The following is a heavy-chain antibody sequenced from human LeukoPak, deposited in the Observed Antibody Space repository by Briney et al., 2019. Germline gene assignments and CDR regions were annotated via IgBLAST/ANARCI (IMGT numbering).Heavy chain of an antibody. J-gene: IGHJ4*02. V-gene: IGHV3-21*01. CDR1: GFTFSSYS. D-gene: IGHD3-22*01. Sequence: PGGSLRLSCAASGFTFSSYSMNWVRQAPGKGLEWVSSISSSSSYIYYADSVKGRFTISRDNAKNSLYLQMNSLRAEDTAVYYCARDYYDSSGWGYYFDYWGQGTLVTVSS. CDR3: ARDYYDSSGWGYYFDY. CDR2: ISSSSSYI.